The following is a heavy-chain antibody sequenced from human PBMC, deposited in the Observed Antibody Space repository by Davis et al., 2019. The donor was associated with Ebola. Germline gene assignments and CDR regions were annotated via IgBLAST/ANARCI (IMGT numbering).Heavy chain of an antibody. J-gene: IGHJ4*02. Sequence: PGGSLRLSCAASGFTFSSYWMSWVRQAPGKGLEWVANIKQDGSEKYYVDSVKGRFTISRDNAKNSLYLQMNSLRAEDTAVYYCARALVVVPAVTRGYYFDYWGQGTLVTVSS. CDR2: IKQDGSEK. D-gene: IGHD2-2*01. V-gene: IGHV3-7*03. CDR3: ARALVVVPAVTRGYYFDY. CDR1: GFTFSSYW.